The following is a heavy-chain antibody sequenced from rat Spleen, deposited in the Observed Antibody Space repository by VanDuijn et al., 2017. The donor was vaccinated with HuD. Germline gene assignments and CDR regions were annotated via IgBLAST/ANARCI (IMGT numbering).Heavy chain of an antibody. Sequence: EVQLVESGGGLVQPGRSLKLSCAASGFTFSDFSMAWVRQAPGKGLEWVASISYEGSSTYYGDSVKGRFTISRDNAKSTLYLQMNSLRSEDTATYYCARRHYGYTDYFDYWGQGVMVTVSS. D-gene: IGHD1-9*01. J-gene: IGHJ2*01. CDR3: ARRHYGYTDYFDY. CDR1: GFTFSDFS. V-gene: IGHV5-22*01. CDR2: ISYEGSST.